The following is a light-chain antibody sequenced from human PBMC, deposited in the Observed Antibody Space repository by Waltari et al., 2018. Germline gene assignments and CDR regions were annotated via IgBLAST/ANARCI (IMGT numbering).Light chain of an antibody. CDR2: ENT. CDR1: SSNIGNNY. CDR3: GTWDSSLSGAV. Sequence: QSVLTQPPSVSAAPGQRVTISCSGGSSNIGNNYVSWYRQFPGTAPKLLIYENTDRPSGTPGRFSGSKSGPSATLDITGLQAGDEADYYCGTWDSSLSGAVFGGCTHLTVL. V-gene: IGLV1-51*02. J-gene: IGLJ7*01.